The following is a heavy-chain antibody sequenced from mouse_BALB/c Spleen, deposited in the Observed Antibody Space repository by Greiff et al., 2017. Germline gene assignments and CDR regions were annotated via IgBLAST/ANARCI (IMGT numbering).Heavy chain of an antibody. D-gene: IGHD2-14*01. CDR3: NALYDAMDY. CDR2: IDPENGDT. Sequence: LVESGAELVRSGASVKLSCTASGFNIKDYYMHWVKQRPEQGLEWIGWIDPENGDTEYAPKFQGKATMTADTSSNTAYLQLSSLTSEDTAVYYCNALYDAMDYWGQGTSVTVSS. CDR1: GFNIKDYY. V-gene: IGHV14-4*02. J-gene: IGHJ4*01.